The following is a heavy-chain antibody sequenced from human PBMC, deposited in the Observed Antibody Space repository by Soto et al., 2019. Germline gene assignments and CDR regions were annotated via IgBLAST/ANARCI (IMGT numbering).Heavy chain of an antibody. V-gene: IGHV3-48*02. CDR1: GVTFSTYT. D-gene: IGHD2-15*01. Sequence: GGSLRLSCAASGVTFSTYTVTWVRQAPGKGLEWVSYISNSGGTIYYADSVKGRFTVSRDNARNSLYLQMNSLRDEDTAVYYSARGFLSPVEYWGQGTLVTVSS. CDR3: ARGFLSPVEY. CDR2: ISNSGGTI. J-gene: IGHJ4*02.